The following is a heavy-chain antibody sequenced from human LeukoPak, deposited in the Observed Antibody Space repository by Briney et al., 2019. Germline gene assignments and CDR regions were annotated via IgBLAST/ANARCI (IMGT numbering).Heavy chain of an antibody. Sequence: ASVKVSCKASGYTFTSYDINWVRQATGQGLEWMGWMNPNSGNTGYAQKFQGRVTITRNTSISTAYMELSSLRSEDTAVYYCARGVRLAARVNHYYYYYMDVWRKGTTVTVSS. CDR3: ARGVRLAARVNHYYYYYMDV. D-gene: IGHD6-6*01. V-gene: IGHV1-8*03. J-gene: IGHJ6*03. CDR1: GYTFTSYD. CDR2: MNPNSGNT.